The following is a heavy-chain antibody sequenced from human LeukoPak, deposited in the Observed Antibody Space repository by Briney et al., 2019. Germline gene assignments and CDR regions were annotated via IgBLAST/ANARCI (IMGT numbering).Heavy chain of an antibody. V-gene: IGHV3-21*01. J-gene: IGHJ5*02. CDR3: ARVYSTIFGVVRNWFDP. CDR2: ISSSSSCI. D-gene: IGHD3-3*01. CDR1: GFTFCSYS. Sequence: PGGSLRLSCAASGFTFCSYSMNWVRQAPGKGLEWVSSISSSSSCIYYADSVKGRFTISRDNAKNSLYLQMNSLRAEDTAVYYCARVYSTIFGVVRNWFDPWGQGTLVTVSS.